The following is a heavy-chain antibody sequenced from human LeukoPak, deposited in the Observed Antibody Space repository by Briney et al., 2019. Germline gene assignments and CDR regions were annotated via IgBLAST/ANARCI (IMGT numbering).Heavy chain of an antibody. V-gene: IGHV3-7*01. CDR2: IKQDGSEK. CDR1: GFTFSSYW. CDR3: ARESITMIGAFDI. J-gene: IGHJ3*02. D-gene: IGHD3-22*01. Sequence: GGSLRLSCAASGFTFSSYWMSWVRQAPGKGLEWVANIKQDGSEKYYVDSVKGRFTISRDNAKNSLYLQMNSLRAEDTAVYYCARESITMIGAFDIWGQGTMVTVSS.